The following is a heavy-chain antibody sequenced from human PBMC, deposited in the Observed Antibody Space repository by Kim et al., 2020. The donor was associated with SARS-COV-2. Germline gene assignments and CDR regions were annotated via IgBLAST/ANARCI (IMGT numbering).Heavy chain of an antibody. Sequence: VKGRFTISRDNSKNTLYLQMNSLRAEDTAVYYCARDMAVQSNYYYVMDVWGQGTTVTVSS. CDR3: ARDMAVQSNYYYVMDV. V-gene: IGHV3-30*07. D-gene: IGHD4-4*01. J-gene: IGHJ6*02.